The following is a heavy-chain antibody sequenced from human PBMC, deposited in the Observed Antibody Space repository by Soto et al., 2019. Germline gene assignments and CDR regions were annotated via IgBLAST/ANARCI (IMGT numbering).Heavy chain of an antibody. CDR1: GFTLNYAW. CDR2: IKSKGEGGPT. J-gene: IGHJ3*02. Sequence: GGSLRLSCAASGFTLNYAWMSWVRQAPGKGLEWVGHIKSKGEGGPTEYAAPVKGRFTISRDDSKNTLYMQMNSLRAEDTAVYYCARDSVYWNSFDAFDIWGQGTMVTVSS. CDR3: ARDSVYWNSFDAFDI. V-gene: IGHV3-15*01. D-gene: IGHD1-7*01.